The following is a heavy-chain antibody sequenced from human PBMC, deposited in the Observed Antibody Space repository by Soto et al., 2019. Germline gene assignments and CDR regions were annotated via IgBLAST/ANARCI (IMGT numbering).Heavy chain of an antibody. Sequence: QVQLVQSGAELKKPGSTVKVSCKASGGTFSSYAISWVRQAPGQGLEWMGGIIPIFGTTNYAQKFQGRVTITADESTSTAYMELSSLRSEDTAVYYCARGTSGARLYSSSPFDYWGQGTLVTVSS. CDR1: GGTFSSYA. V-gene: IGHV1-69*01. J-gene: IGHJ4*02. CDR2: IIPIFGTT. CDR3: ARGTSGARLYSSSPFDY. D-gene: IGHD6-6*01.